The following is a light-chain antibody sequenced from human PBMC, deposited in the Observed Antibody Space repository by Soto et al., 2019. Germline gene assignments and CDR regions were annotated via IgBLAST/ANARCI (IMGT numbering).Light chain of an antibody. CDR1: QGIRSY. CDR2: AAS. Sequence: IQFTQSPSSLSASLGARVTITCRASQGIRSYLAWYQKKQGKAPKLPIYAASTLQSGVPSRLRGSGYGTDFTITISSLKNEDFATYYCQQLNSYPITFGQGTRLEI. V-gene: IGKV1-9*01. J-gene: IGKJ5*01. CDR3: QQLNSYPIT.